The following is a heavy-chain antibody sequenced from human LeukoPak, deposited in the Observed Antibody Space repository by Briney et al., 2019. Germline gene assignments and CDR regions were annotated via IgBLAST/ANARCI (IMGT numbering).Heavy chain of an antibody. Sequence: SVKASCKASGGTFSSYAISWVRQAPGQGLEWMGRIIPIFGTANYAQKFQGRVTITADKSTSIDYMELSSLRSEDTAVYYCARDTAMASFDYWGQGTLVTVSS. D-gene: IGHD5-18*01. V-gene: IGHV1-69*06. CDR3: ARDTAMASFDY. J-gene: IGHJ4*02. CDR1: GGTFSSYA. CDR2: IIPIFGTA.